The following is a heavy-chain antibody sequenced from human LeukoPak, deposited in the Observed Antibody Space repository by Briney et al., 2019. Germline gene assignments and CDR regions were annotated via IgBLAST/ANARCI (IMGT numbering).Heavy chain of an antibody. D-gene: IGHD3-22*01. J-gene: IGHJ3*01. CDR1: GFSLSNSEVG. CDR3: ARTRSSGYYDAFDV. V-gene: IGHV2-5*02. Sequence: SGPTLVKPTQPLTLTCTFSGFSLSNSEVGVGWIRQPPGKALEWLAVIHWDDDKRFSRSLRNRLTITKDTAKNQVVLTLSNMDPVDTGTYHCARTRSSGYYDAFDVWGQGTMVIVSS. CDR2: IHWDDDK.